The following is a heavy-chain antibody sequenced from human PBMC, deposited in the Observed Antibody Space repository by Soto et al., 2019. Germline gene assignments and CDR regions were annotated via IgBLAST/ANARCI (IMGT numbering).Heavy chain of an antibody. CDR3: ARGTGLSYTYGIDD. J-gene: IGHJ1*01. Sequence: SETLSLTCTVSGASVDSAGYFWTWIRQRPGKGLEWIGHINYSGSTDHTPSLRSRLMVSIDTSKNQFSLKLNSVTAADTAIYYCARGTGLSYTYGIDDLGQGTLVTVSS. D-gene: IGHD5-18*01. CDR1: GASVDSAGYF. CDR2: INYSGST. V-gene: IGHV4-31*03.